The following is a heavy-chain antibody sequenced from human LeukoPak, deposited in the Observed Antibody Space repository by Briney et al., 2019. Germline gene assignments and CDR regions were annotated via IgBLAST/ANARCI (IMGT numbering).Heavy chain of an antibody. D-gene: IGHD1-1*01. V-gene: IGHV3-23*01. CDR3: AKSLLTTASGTGRAFDI. Sequence: GGSLRLSCEASRFSFSTYPMGWVRRAPGKGLEWVSGISASGDVTFHSDPLKGRFTISRDNSKNTLYLQMDSLRAEDTAKYYCAKSLLTTASGTGRAFDIWGQGTMVTVSA. J-gene: IGHJ3*02. CDR2: ISASGDVT. CDR1: RFSFSTYP.